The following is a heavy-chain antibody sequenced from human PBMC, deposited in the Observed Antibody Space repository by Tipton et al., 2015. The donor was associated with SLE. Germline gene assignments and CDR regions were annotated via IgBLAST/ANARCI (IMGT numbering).Heavy chain of an antibody. V-gene: IGHV1-8*02. Sequence: QSGPEVKKPGASVKVSCKASGHIFTNYDINWVRQAPGQGLEWMGWMNPNSGDTGYAQKFQGRVTMTRSTSISTAYMDLSSLSSDDTAVYYCARDYGTNSGWFDPWGQGTLVTVSS. CDR3: ARDYGTNSGWFDP. CDR2: MNPNSGDT. CDR1: GHIFTNYD. J-gene: IGHJ5*02. D-gene: IGHD4/OR15-4a*01.